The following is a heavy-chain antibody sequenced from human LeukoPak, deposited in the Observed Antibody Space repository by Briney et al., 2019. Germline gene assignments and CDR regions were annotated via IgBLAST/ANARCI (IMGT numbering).Heavy chain of an antibody. CDR1: GGSISSGGYY. Sequence: SETLSLTCTVPGGSISSGGYYWSWIRQHPGKGLEWIGYIYYSGSTYYNPSLKSRVTISVDTSKNQFSLKLSSVTAADTAVYYCARSRPPYSSGWPFDYWGQGTLVTVSS. D-gene: IGHD6-19*01. CDR2: IYYSGST. V-gene: IGHV4-31*03. J-gene: IGHJ4*02. CDR3: ARSRPPYSSGWPFDY.